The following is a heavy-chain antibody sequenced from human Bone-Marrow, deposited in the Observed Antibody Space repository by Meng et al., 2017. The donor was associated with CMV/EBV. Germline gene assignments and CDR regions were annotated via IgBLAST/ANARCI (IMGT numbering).Heavy chain of an antibody. Sequence: GESLKISCVASGFTFSGYTMNWVRQAPGKGLEWISYISSSSDTIYYADSVRGRFTISRDNAKNSLFLQMTSLRAEDTAVYFCARDRRVVRSWYFDLWGRGTLVTVSS. V-gene: IGHV3-48*04. D-gene: IGHD6-6*01. CDR1: GFTFSGYT. J-gene: IGHJ2*01. CDR2: ISSSSDTI. CDR3: ARDRRVVRSWYFDL.